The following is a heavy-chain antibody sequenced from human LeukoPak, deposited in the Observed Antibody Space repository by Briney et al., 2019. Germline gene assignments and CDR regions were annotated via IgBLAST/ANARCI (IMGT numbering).Heavy chain of an antibody. CDR2: IYPGDSDT. CDR3: ARQGSAFDI. J-gene: IGHJ3*02. CDR1: GDSFSRHW. Sequence: GESLKIPCKGSGDSFSRHWIGWVCQLPGKGLEWMGIIYPGDSDTRYSPSFQGQVTISADKSISTAYLQWSSLKASDTAMYYCARQGSAFDIWGQGTMVTVSS. V-gene: IGHV5-51*01.